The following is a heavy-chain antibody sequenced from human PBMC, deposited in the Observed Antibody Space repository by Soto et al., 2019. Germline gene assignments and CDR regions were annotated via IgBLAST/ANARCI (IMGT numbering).Heavy chain of an antibody. CDR2: INAGNGNT. J-gene: IGHJ5*02. V-gene: IGHV1-3*01. CDR3: ARVVTARSWFDP. Sequence: GASVKVSGKASGYTFTSYAMHWVRQAPGQRLEWTGWINAGNGNTKYSQKFQGRVTITRDTSASTAYMELSSLRSEDTAVYYCARVVTARSWFDPWGQGTLVTVSS. CDR1: GYTFTSYA. D-gene: IGHD2-21*02.